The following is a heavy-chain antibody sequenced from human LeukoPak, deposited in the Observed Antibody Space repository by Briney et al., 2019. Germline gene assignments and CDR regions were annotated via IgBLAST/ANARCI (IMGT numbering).Heavy chain of an antibody. V-gene: IGHV1-18*01. CDR2: ISAYNGNT. Sequence: EASVKVSCKASGYTFTSYGISWVRQAPGQGLEWMGWISAYNGNTNYAQKLQGRVTMTTDTSTSTAYMELSSLRSEDTAVYYCARAQGCSSTSCYAPADYWGQGTLVTVSS. CDR3: ARAQGCSSTSCYAPADY. CDR1: GYTFTSYG. J-gene: IGHJ4*02. D-gene: IGHD2-2*01.